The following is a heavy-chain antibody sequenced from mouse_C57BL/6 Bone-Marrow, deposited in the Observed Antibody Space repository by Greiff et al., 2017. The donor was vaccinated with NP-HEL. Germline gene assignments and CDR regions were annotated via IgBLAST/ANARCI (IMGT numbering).Heavy chain of an antibody. CDR2: IYPNSGST. D-gene: IGHD4-1*01. CDR1: GYTFTSYW. V-gene: IGHV1-64*01. Sequence: QVQLKQPGAELVKPGASVKLSCKASGYTFTSYWMHWVKQRPGQGLEWIGMIYPNSGSTNYNEKFKSKATLTVDKSSTTAYMQLSSLTSEDSAVYYCARTGTWDYWGQGTTLTVSA. J-gene: IGHJ2*01. CDR3: ARTGTWDY.